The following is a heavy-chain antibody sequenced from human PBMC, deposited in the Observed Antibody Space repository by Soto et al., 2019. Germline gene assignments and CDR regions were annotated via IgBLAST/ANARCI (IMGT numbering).Heavy chain of an antibody. Sequence: GASVKVSCKASGGTFSSYAISWVRQAPGQGLEWMGGIIPIFGTANYAQKFQGRVTITADESTSTAYMELSSLRSEDTAVYYCAYDSSAYYYYGMDVWGQGTTVTVSS. D-gene: IGHD3-22*01. CDR1: GGTFSSYA. J-gene: IGHJ6*02. CDR3: AYDSSAYYYYGMDV. CDR2: IIPIFGTA. V-gene: IGHV1-69*13.